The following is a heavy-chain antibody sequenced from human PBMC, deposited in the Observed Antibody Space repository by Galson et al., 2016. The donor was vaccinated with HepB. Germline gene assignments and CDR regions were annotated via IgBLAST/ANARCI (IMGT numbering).Heavy chain of an antibody. Sequence: ETLSLTCTVSGGSISRYYWSWVRQPPGKGLEWIGYIYYTGSTTYNPSFKSRVVISVDTSKNQFSLRLSSVTAADTAAYYCARNYAEGLSSYYYMDVWGKGTTVTVSS. D-gene: IGHD4-17*01. CDR1: GGSISRYY. CDR2: IYYTGST. J-gene: IGHJ6*03. CDR3: ARNYAEGLSSYYYMDV. V-gene: IGHV4-59*01.